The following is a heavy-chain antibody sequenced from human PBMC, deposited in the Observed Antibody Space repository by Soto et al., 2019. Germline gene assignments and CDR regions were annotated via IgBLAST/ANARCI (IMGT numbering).Heavy chain of an antibody. J-gene: IGHJ5*02. D-gene: IGHD6-13*01. Sequence: SVKVSCKASGGTFSSYTISWVRQAPGQGLEWMGRIIPILGIANYAQKFQGRVTITADKSTSTAYMELSSLRSEDTAVYYCVRGTAAGNIRFDPWGQGTLVNVAS. CDR2: IIPILGIA. CDR1: GGTFSSYT. V-gene: IGHV1-69*02. CDR3: VRGTAAGNIRFDP.